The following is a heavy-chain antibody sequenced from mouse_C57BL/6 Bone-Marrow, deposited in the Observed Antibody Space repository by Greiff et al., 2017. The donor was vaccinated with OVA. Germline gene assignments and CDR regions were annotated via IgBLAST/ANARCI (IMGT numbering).Heavy chain of an antibody. CDR1: GFSLTSYG. J-gene: IGHJ1*03. CDR3: ARKGSPYYYGSSYGYFDV. CDR2: IWSGGST. V-gene: IGHV2-2*01. D-gene: IGHD1-1*01. Sequence: VHLVESGPGLVQPSQSLSITCTVSGFSLTSYGVHWVRQSPGKGLEWLGVIWSGGSTDYNAAFISRLSISKDNSKSQVFFKMNSLQADDTAIYYCARKGSPYYYGSSYGYFDVWGTGTTVTVSS.